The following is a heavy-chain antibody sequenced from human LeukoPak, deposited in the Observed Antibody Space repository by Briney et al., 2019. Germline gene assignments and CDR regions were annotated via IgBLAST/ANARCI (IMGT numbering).Heavy chain of an antibody. CDR1: GFTFDDYA. CDR2: ISWNSGSI. D-gene: IGHD6-19*01. CDR3: AKDTGIAVAGPDY. V-gene: IGHV3-9*01. Sequence: GGSLRLSCAASGFTFDDYAMHWARQAPGKGLEWVSGISWNSGSIGYADSVKGRFTISRDNAKNSLYLQMNSLRAEDTALYYCAKDTGIAVAGPDYWGQGTLVTVSS. J-gene: IGHJ4*02.